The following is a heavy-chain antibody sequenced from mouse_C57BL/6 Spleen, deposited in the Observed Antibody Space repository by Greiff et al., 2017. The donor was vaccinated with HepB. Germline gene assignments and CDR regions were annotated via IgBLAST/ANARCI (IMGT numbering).Heavy chain of an antibody. V-gene: IGHV7-3*01. CDR3: ARYSREWRYFDV. CDR2: IRNKANGYTT. Sequence: EVKLVESGGGLVQPGGSLSLSCAASGFTFTDYYMSWVRQPPGKALEWLGFIRNKANGYTTEYSASVKGRFTISRDNSQSILYLQMNALRAEDSATYCCARYSREWRYFDVWGTGTTVTVSS. J-gene: IGHJ1*03. CDR1: GFTFTDYY.